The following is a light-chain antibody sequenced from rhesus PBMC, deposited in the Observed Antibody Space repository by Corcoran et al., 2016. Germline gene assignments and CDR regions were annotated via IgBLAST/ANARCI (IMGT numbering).Light chain of an antibody. CDR2: KAS. Sequence: DIQMTQSPSSLSASVGDRVTITCRASENVNNYLNWYQQKPGKAPKLLIYKASTLQMGVPSRFSGSGTGTDYTFTISSLQPEDVATYYCQHGYGTPFTFGPGTKLDIK. V-gene: IGKV1-74*01. J-gene: IGKJ3*01. CDR3: QHGYGTPFT. CDR1: ENVNNY.